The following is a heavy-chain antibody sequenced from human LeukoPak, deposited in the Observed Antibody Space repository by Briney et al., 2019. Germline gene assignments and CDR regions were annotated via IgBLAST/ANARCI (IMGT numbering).Heavy chain of an antibody. V-gene: IGHV3-30*01. CDR2: ISYDGSNK. CDR3: ARGSGSYFGRRPFDY. Sequence: GGSLRLSCAASGFTFSSYAMHWVRQAPGKGLEGVAVISYDGSNKYYADSVKGRFTISRDNSKNTLYLQMNSLRAEDTAVYYCARGSGSYFGRRPFDYWGQGTLVTVSS. CDR1: GFTFSSYA. D-gene: IGHD1-26*01. J-gene: IGHJ4*02.